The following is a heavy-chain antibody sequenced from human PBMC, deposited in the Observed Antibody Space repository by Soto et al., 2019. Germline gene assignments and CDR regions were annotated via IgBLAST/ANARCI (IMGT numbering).Heavy chain of an antibody. J-gene: IGHJ6*02. CDR2: ISGSGGST. Sequence: GGSLRLSCAASGFTFSSYAMSWVRQAPGKGLEWVSAISGSGGSTYYADSVKGRFTISRDNSKNTLYLQMNSLRAEDTAVYYCAKDRGGYSGYDYDRGSDYYYGMDVWGQGTTVTVSS. D-gene: IGHD5-12*01. CDR1: GFTFSSYA. V-gene: IGHV3-23*01. CDR3: AKDRGGYSGYDYDRGSDYYYGMDV.